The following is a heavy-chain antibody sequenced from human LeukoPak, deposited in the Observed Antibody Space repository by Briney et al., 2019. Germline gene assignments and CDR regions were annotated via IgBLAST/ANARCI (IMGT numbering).Heavy chain of an antibody. D-gene: IGHD2-21*02. CDR3: AGSYCGGGCYTAWPIYQSLGAR. CDR1: GGSISSSSYY. Sequence: SETLSLTCTVSGGSISSSSYYWGWIRQPPGKGLEWIGSIYYSGSTYYNPSLKSRVTISVDTSKNQFSLKLSSVTAADTAVYYCAGSYCGGGCYTAWPIYQSLGARWGQGTLVTVSS. CDR2: IYYSGST. V-gene: IGHV4-39*01. J-gene: IGHJ4*02.